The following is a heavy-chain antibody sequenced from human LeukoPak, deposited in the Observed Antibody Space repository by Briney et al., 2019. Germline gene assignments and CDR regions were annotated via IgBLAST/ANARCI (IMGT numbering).Heavy chain of an antibody. J-gene: IGHJ4*02. Sequence: GGSLRLSCAASGFTFSSYAMSWVRQAPGKGLEWVSAISGSGGSTYYADSVKGRFTISRDNFKNTLYLQMNSLRAEDTAVYYCAKVRDYDILTGYFDYWGQGTLVTVSS. CDR3: AKVRDYDILTGYFDY. CDR2: ISGSGGST. D-gene: IGHD3-9*01. V-gene: IGHV3-23*01. CDR1: GFTFSSYA.